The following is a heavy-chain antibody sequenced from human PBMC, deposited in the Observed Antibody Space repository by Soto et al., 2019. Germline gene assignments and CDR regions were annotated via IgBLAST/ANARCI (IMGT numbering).Heavy chain of an antibody. CDR1: GFTFSSYG. J-gene: IGHJ3*02. V-gene: IGHV3-30*18. D-gene: IGHD5-12*01. CDR2: ISYDGSNK. Sequence: QVQLVESGGGVVQPGRSLRLSCAASGFTFSSYGMHWVRQAPGKGLEWVAVISYDGSNKYYADSVKGRFTISRDNSKNTLYLQMNSLRAEDTAVYYCAKGWEMATTLFDIWGQGTMVTVSS. CDR3: AKGWEMATTLFDI.